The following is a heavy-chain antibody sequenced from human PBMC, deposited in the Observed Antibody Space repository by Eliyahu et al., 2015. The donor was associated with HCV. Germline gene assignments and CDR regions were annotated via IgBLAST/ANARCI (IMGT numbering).Heavy chain of an antibody. CDR3: ASGGGGIAVTGTGGWFDP. V-gene: IGHV4-59*01. J-gene: IGHJ5*02. CDR1: GGXITTYY. D-gene: IGHD6-19*01. CDR2: IHYSGST. Sequence: QVQLQESGPGLVKPSATLSLTCTVSGGXITTYYWSWIRQPPGKGLXWIGYIHYSGSTNSNPSLKSRVTISIDTSKNQFSLNLTSVTAADTAMYYCASGGGGIAVTGTGGWFDPWGQGTLVTVSS.